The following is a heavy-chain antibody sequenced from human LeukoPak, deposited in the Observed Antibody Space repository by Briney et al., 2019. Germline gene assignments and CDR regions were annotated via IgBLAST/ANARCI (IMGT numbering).Heavy chain of an antibody. Sequence: GASVKVSCKASGYTFTSYYMHWVRQAPGQGLEWMGRIIPILGIANYAQKFQGRVTITADKSTSTAYMELSSLRSEDTAVYYCARGMRSGWYYFFDYWGQGTLVTVSS. V-gene: IGHV1-69*02. CDR2: IIPILGIA. D-gene: IGHD6-19*01. CDR1: GYTFTSYY. J-gene: IGHJ4*02. CDR3: ARGMRSGWYYFFDY.